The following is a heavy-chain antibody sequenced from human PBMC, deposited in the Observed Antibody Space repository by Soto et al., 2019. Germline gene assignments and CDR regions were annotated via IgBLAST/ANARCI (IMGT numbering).Heavy chain of an antibody. V-gene: IGHV3-15*01. Sequence: GGSLRLSCAASGFTFSTYGMHWVRQAPGKGLEWVGRIKSKTDGGTTDYAAPVKGRFTISRDDSKNTLYLQMNSLKTEDTAVYYCTTIWFGGFDYWGQGTLVTVSS. CDR2: IKSKTDGGTT. J-gene: IGHJ4*02. CDR1: GFTFSTYG. D-gene: IGHD3-10*01. CDR3: TTIWFGGFDY.